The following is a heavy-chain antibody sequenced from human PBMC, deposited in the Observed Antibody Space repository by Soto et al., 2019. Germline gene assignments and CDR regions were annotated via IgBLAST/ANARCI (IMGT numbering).Heavy chain of an antibody. D-gene: IGHD3-22*01. CDR2: VSASGLNT. Sequence: GGSLRLSCAASGFTFSTYAMAWVRQAPGKGLEWVSGVSASGLNTDYADPVKGRFYISRDNSKNTVSLHMNSLRAEDTAVYFCVRGDGDYYDGNGYLGRHWGQGTLVTVSS. V-gene: IGHV3-23*01. J-gene: IGHJ4*02. CDR1: GFTFSTYA. CDR3: VRGDGDYYDGNGYLGRH.